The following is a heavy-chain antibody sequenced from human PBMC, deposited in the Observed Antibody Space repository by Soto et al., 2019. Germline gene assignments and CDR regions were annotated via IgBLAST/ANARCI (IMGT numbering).Heavy chain of an antibody. D-gene: IGHD1-7*01. V-gene: IGHV2-5*02. CDR2: IYWDDDK. Sequence: QITLKESGPTLVKPTQTLTLTCTFSGFSLSTNGVGVGWIRQPPEKALEWLALIYWDDDKRYNPSLNSRLSITKDTSKIQVVLTMTYMDPVDTATYYCAHRRPFGSFWNWGNFDYWGPGTQVAVSS. CDR3: AHRRPFGSFWNWGNFDY. J-gene: IGHJ4*02. CDR1: GFSLSTNGVG.